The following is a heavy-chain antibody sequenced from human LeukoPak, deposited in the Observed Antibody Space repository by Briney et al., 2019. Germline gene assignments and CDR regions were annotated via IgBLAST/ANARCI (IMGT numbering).Heavy chain of an antibody. V-gene: IGHV3-30-3*01. J-gene: IGHJ4*02. CDR2: ISYDGNNK. CDR3: AREGLAADTHRSIDY. D-gene: IGHD6-13*01. CDR1: RFTFSSYT. Sequence: GGSLRLSCAASRFTFSSYTRHWVRQAPGEGLEWVSVISYDGNNKYYADSVKGRFTISRDNSKNTLYLQMNSLRAEDTAVYYCAREGLAADTHRSIDYWGQGTLVTVSS.